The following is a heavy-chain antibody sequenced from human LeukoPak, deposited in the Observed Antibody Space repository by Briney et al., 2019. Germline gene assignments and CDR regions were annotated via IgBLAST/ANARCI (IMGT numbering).Heavy chain of an antibody. Sequence: GGSLRLSRAVSGFTFRNYWMYWVRQAPGEALVWVSRISGDGGTTTYADTVKGRFTISRDNAKNTLYLQMNSLRADDTAVYYCASSLLGVSPWGQGTLVTVSS. CDR1: GFTFRNYW. CDR2: ISGDGGTT. V-gene: IGHV3-74*01. D-gene: IGHD3-3*01. J-gene: IGHJ4*02. CDR3: ASSLLGVSP.